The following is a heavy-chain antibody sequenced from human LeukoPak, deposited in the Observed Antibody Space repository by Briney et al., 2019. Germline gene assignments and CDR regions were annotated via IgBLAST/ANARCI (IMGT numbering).Heavy chain of an antibody. CDR1: GGSISGYY. V-gene: IGHV4-59*01. Sequence: KPSETLSLTCTVSGGSISGYYWSWIRQPPGKGLDWIGYIYSSGATNYNPSLKSRVTISVDTSKNQLSLKLSSVTAADTAVYYCARDRGGNYMDVWGNGTTVTVSS. D-gene: IGHD2-15*01. CDR3: ARDRGGNYMDV. CDR2: IYSSGAT. J-gene: IGHJ6*03.